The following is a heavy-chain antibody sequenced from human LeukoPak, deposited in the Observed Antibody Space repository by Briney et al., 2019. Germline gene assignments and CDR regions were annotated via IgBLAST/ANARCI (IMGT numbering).Heavy chain of an antibody. J-gene: IGHJ4*02. V-gene: IGHV4-59*01. CDR2: IYYSGST. D-gene: IGHD1-1*01. CDR1: GASISSYY. Sequence: SETLSLTCTVSGASISSYYWSWIRQPPGKGLEWIGYIYYSGSTKHNPSLKSRVTILADTSKNQFSLKLSSVTAADTAVYYCARELQLAPYFFDYWGQGTLVTVSS. CDR3: ARELQLAPYFFDY.